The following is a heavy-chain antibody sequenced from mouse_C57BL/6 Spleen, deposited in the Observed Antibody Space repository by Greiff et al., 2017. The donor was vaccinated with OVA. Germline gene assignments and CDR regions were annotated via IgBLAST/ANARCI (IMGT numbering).Heavy chain of an antibody. CDR2: ISYSGST. Sequence: EVQLVESGPGMVKPSQSLSLTCTVTGYSITSGYDWHWLRHFPGNKLEWMGYISYSGSTNYNPSLKSRISITHDTSKNHFFLKLNSVTTEDTATYYCARGYDYDYWYFDVWGTGTTVTVSS. J-gene: IGHJ1*03. CDR3: ARGYDYDYWYFDV. D-gene: IGHD2-4*01. V-gene: IGHV3-1*01. CDR1: GYSITSGYD.